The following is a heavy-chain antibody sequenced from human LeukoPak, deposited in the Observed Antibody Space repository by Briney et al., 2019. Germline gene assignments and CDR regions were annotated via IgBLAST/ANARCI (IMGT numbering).Heavy chain of an antibody. V-gene: IGHV1-3*01. J-gene: IGHJ4*02. CDR1: GYTFTTFA. CDR3: ARAGRVGAAPLDY. Sequence: ASVKVSCKASGYTFTTFAIHWVRQAPGQRLEWMGWISVGSGNTKYSQKLQGRVTVTRDTSASTVYMELSSLRSEDTAVYYCARAGRVGAAPLDYWGQGTLVTVSS. D-gene: IGHD1-26*01. CDR2: ISVGSGNT.